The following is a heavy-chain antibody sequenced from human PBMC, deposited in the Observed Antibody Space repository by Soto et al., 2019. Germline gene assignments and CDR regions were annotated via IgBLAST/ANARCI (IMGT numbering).Heavy chain of an antibody. V-gene: IGHV1-18*01. CDR3: ARDRGVAPPVAGNTHYYYYMDV. J-gene: IGHJ6*03. CDR2: ISAYTGDT. CDR1: GYSFTNYG. D-gene: IGHD6-19*01. Sequence: QDQLVQSGGEVKKPGASVKVSCKASGYSFTNYGITWVRQAPGQGFEWMGWISAYTGDTNYAQKLQGRVTMTTDASTSTAYLELRSRRSDDTAVYYCARDRGVAPPVAGNTHYYYYMDVWGKGTTVTVSS.